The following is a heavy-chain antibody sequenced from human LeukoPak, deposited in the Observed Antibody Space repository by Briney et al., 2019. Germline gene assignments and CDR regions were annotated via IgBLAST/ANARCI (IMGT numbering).Heavy chain of an antibody. CDR1: GFTFNTYN. Sequence: GGSLRPSCAASGFTFNTYNMSWVRQAPGKGLEWVSIISRASESIFYADSVKGRFTISRDNAKNSLYLQMNSLRAEDTAVYYCAREVMIVAATTFWYFDLWGRGTLVTVSS. D-gene: IGHD2-15*01. CDR3: AREVMIVAATTFWYFDL. V-gene: IGHV3-21*01. J-gene: IGHJ2*01. CDR2: ISRASESI.